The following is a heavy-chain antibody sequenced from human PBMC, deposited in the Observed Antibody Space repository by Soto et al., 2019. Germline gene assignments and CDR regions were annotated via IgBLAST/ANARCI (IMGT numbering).Heavy chain of an antibody. J-gene: IGHJ4*02. CDR2: ISGSGGST. V-gene: IGHV3-23*01. Sequence: EVPLLESGGGLVQPGGSLRLSCAASGFTFSSYAMRWVRQAPVKGLEWVSAISGSGGSTYYADSVKGRFTISRDNSKISLYLQMNSLIAEDTAIYYCARRGSGSYYDYWGQGTLVTVSS. CDR1: GFTFSSYA. CDR3: ARRGSGSYYDY. D-gene: IGHD1-26*01.